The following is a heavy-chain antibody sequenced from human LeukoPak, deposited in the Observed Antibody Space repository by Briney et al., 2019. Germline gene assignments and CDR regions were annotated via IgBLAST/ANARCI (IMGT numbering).Heavy chain of an antibody. CDR3: AKTGDYYGSGSYRNWFDP. CDR2: IYYSGST. Sequence: SETLSLTCTVSGGSISSYYWSWIRQPPGKGLGWIGYIYYSGSTNYNPSLKSRVTISVDTSKNQFSLKLSSVTAADTAVYYCAKTGDYYGSGSYRNWFDPWGQGTLVTVSS. CDR1: GGSISSYY. D-gene: IGHD3-10*01. V-gene: IGHV4-59*08. J-gene: IGHJ5*02.